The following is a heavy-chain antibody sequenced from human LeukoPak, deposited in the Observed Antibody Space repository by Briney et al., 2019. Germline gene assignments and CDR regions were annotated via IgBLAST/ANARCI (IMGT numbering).Heavy chain of an antibody. CDR2: LSGDSSSI. D-gene: IGHD3-10*01. J-gene: IGHJ4*02. CDR3: TRFRGSGSSTLYSFDY. CDR1: QFTFNNND. V-gene: IGHV3-23*01. Sequence: GGSLRLSCAASQFTFNNNDMSWVRQAPGKGLEWVSGLSGDSSSIYYAASVKGRFTISRDNSKNMLYLQMNSLRAEDTAVYYCTRFRGSGSSTLYSFDYWGQGSLVTVAP.